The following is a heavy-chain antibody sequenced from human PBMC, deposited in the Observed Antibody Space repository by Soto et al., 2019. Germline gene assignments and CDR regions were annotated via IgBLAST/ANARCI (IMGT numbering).Heavy chain of an antibody. J-gene: IGHJ4*02. Sequence: EVQLLESGGGLVQPGGSLRLSCAASGFTFSSYAMSWVRQAPGKGLEWVSAISGSGGSTYYADSVKGRFTISRDNSKNTLYLQMNSLRAEDTAVYYCANPRNGVIAPFDYWGQGTLVTVSS. CDR1: GFTFSSYA. D-gene: IGHD3-16*02. CDR2: ISGSGGST. V-gene: IGHV3-23*01. CDR3: ANPRNGVIAPFDY.